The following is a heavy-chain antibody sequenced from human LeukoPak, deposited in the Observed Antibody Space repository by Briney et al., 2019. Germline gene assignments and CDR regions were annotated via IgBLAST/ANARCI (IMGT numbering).Heavy chain of an antibody. CDR2: IYYSGST. D-gene: IGHD5-18*01. CDR1: GGSISSYY. J-gene: IGHJ4*02. Sequence: PSETLSLTCTVSGGSISSYYWSWIRQPPGKGLKWIGYIYYSGSTNYNPSLKSRVTISVDTSKNQFSLKLSSVTAADTAVYYCARSPPAGYSYGLPGVFFYYFDYWGQGTLVTVSS. CDR3: ARSPPAGYSYGLPGVFFYYFDY. V-gene: IGHV4-59*08.